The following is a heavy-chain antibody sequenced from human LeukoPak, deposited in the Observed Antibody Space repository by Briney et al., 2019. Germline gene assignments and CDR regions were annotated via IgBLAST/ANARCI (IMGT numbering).Heavy chain of an antibody. CDR2: TYYRSKWYN. CDR3: ARDLGYCSGGSCYSDYYYYYMDV. CDR1: GDSVSSNSAA. D-gene: IGHD2-15*01. V-gene: IGHV6-1*01. J-gene: IGHJ6*03. Sequence: SQTLSLTCAISGDSVSSNSAAWNWIRQSPSRGLEWLGRTYYRSKWYNDYAVSVKSRITINPDTSKNQFSLQLNSVTPEDTAVYYCARDLGYCSGGSCYSDYYYYYMDVWGKGTTVTISS.